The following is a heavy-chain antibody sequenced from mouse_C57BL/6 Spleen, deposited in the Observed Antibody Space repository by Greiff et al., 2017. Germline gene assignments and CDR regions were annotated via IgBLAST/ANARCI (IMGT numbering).Heavy chain of an antibody. V-gene: IGHV3-6*01. Sequence: VQLKESGPGLVKPSQSLSLTCSVTGYSITSGYYWNWIRQFPGNKLEWMGYISYDGSNNYNPSPINRISITRDPSKNQIFLKLNSVTTEDTATXYCAREKLAGWYFDVWGTGTTLTVSS. CDR3: AREKLAGWYFDV. CDR2: ISYDGSN. D-gene: IGHD6-1*01. CDR1: GYSITSGYY. J-gene: IGHJ1*03.